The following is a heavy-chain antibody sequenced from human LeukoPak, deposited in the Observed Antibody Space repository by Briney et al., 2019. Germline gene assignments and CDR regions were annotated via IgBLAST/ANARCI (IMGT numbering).Heavy chain of an antibody. J-gene: IGHJ4*02. CDR1: GGTFSSYA. CDR3: ARGENYSGYYFAIDY. Sequence: ASVKVSCKASGGTFSSYAISWVRQAPGQGLEWMGGIIPIFGTANYAQKFQGRVTITADESTSTAYMELSSLRSEDTAVYYCARGENYSGYYFAIDYWGQGTLVTVSS. D-gene: IGHD3-22*01. V-gene: IGHV1-69*13. CDR2: IIPIFGTA.